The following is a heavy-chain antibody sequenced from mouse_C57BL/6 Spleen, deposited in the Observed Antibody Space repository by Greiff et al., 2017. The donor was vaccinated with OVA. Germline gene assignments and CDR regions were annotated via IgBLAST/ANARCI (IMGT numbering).Heavy chain of an antibody. CDR2: INPNNGGT. Sequence: VQLQQSGPELVKPGASVKISCKASGYTFTDYYMNWVKQSHGKSLEWIGDINPNNGGTSYNQKFKGKATLTVDKSSSTAYMELRSLTSEDSAVYYCARSPLGLFDYWGQGTTLTVSS. CDR1: GYTFTDYY. CDR3: ARSPLGLFDY. J-gene: IGHJ2*01. V-gene: IGHV1-26*01. D-gene: IGHD4-1*01.